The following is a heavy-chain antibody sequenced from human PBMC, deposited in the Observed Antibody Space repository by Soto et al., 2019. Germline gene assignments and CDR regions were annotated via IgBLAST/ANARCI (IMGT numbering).Heavy chain of an antibody. D-gene: IGHD6-6*01. Sequence: GGSLRLSCAASGFTFSSYAMSWVRQAPGKGLEWVSAISGSGGSTYYADSVKGRFTISRDNSKNTLYLQMNSLRAEDTAVYYCAKKSRGIAARPYYYYGMDVWGQGTTVTVS. CDR1: GFTFSSYA. CDR2: ISGSGGST. J-gene: IGHJ6*02. CDR3: AKKSRGIAARPYYYYGMDV. V-gene: IGHV3-23*01.